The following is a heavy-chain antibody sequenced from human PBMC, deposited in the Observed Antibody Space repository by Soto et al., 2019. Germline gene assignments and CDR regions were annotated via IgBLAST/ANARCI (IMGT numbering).Heavy chain of an antibody. CDR1: GFTFIAYW. V-gene: IGHV3-74*01. J-gene: IGHJ4*02. Sequence: GGSLRLSCEVSGFTFIAYWMHWVRQVPGKGLIWVSRISDDGSTTTYADSVKGRFTISRDNAKNTLYLQMNSLRADDTGLYYCTRGPRVSSTGTGAHWGQGTLVTV. D-gene: IGHD1-1*01. CDR3: TRGPRVSSTGTGAH. CDR2: ISDDGSTT.